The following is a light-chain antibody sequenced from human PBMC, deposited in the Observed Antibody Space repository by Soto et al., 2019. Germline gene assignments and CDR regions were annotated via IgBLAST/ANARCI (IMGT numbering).Light chain of an antibody. V-gene: IGKV4-1*01. CDR2: WAS. Sequence: EIVVTPTPDSLAVSMGERATINCKSSQSVLYSSNNKNYLAWYQQKPRQPPKLLIYWASTRESGVPDRFSGSGSGTDFTLTISSLQAEDVAVYYCQQYYSTPLTFGGGTKVAIK. CDR3: QQYYSTPLT. CDR1: QSVLYSSNNKNY. J-gene: IGKJ4*01.